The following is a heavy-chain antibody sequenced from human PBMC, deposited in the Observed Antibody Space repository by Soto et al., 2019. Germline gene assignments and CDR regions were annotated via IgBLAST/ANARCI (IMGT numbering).Heavy chain of an antibody. Sequence: EASVKVSCKAAGYTFTSYGISWVRQAPGQGLEWMGWISAYNGNTNYAQKLQGRVTMTTDTSTSTAYMELRSLRSDDTAVYYCARAPGHFYYFSSGSPASSPNDFAYPGQRSLVPVSS. D-gene: IGHD3-22*01. J-gene: IGHJ4*02. CDR3: ARAPGHFYYFSSGSPASSPNDFAY. CDR2: ISAYNGNT. V-gene: IGHV1-18*01. CDR1: GYTFTSYG.